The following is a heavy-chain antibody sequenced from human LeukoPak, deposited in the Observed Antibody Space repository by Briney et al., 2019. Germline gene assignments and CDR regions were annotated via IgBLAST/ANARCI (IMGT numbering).Heavy chain of an antibody. CDR1: GYTLTELS. J-gene: IGHJ4*02. D-gene: IGHD3-10*01. Sequence: ASVKVSCKVSGYTLTELSMHWVRQAPGKGLEWMGGFDPEDGETIYAQKFQGRVTMTEDTSTDTAYMELSSLRSEDTAVYYCATYGSGSYHYYFDYWGQGTLVTVSS. CDR2: FDPEDGET. CDR3: ATYGSGSYHYYFDY. V-gene: IGHV1-24*01.